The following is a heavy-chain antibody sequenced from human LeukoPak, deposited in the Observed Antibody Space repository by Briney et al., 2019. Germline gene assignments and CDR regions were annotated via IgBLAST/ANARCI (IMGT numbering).Heavy chain of an antibody. CDR3: AGTGYSSSWYPTRGGYYYYMDV. D-gene: IGHD6-13*01. CDR2: IYTSGST. J-gene: IGHJ6*03. V-gene: IGHV4-4*07. Sequence: PSETLSLTCTVSGGSISSYYWSWIRQPAGKGLEWIGRIYTSGSTNYNPSLKSRVTMSVDTSKNQFSLKLSSVTAADTAVYYCAGTGYSSSWYPTRGGYYYYMDVWGKGTTVTVSS. CDR1: GGSISSYY.